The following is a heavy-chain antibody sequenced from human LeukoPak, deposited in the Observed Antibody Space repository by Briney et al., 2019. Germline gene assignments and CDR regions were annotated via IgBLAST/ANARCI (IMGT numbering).Heavy chain of an antibody. CDR2: INHSGST. Sequence: SETLSLTCAVYGGSFSGYYWSWIRQPPGKGLERIGEINHSGSTNYNPSLKSRVTISVDTSKNQFSLKLSSVTAADTAVYYCARSSSIVVVPEYYFDYWGQGTLVTVSS. CDR3: ARSSSIVVVPEYYFDY. D-gene: IGHD2-2*01. CDR1: GGSFSGYY. J-gene: IGHJ4*02. V-gene: IGHV4-34*01.